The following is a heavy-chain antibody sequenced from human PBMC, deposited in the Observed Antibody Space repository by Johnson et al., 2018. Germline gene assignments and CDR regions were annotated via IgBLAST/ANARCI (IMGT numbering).Heavy chain of an antibody. CDR1: GFSLSNYW. J-gene: IGHJ3*02. Sequence: QVQLQESGGGLVQPGGSLRLFCVASGFSLSNYWMHWVRQAPGKGLEWVAVIWYDGSNKYYADSVKGRFTISRDNAKNSLHLQMNSLRAEDTALYYCAKDMGIVVVPEYSDAFDIWGQGTMVTVSS. D-gene: IGHD3-22*01. V-gene: IGHV3-33*03. CDR2: IWYDGSNK. CDR3: AKDMGIVVVPEYSDAFDI.